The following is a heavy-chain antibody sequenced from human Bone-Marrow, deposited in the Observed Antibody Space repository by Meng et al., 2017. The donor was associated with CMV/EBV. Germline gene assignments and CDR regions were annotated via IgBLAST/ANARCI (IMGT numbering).Heavy chain of an antibody. CDR3: AKDHHEFGVPIAAAGIGYYFDY. Sequence: SETLSLTCAISGDSVSSNSAAWNWIRQSPSRGLEWLGRTYYRSKWYNDYAVSVKSRITINPDTSKNQFSLQLNSVTPEDTAVYYCAKDHHEFGVPIAAAGIGYYFDYWGQGTLVTVPQ. CDR2: TYYRSKWYN. CDR1: GDSVSSNSAA. D-gene: IGHD6-13*01. J-gene: IGHJ4*02. V-gene: IGHV6-1*01.